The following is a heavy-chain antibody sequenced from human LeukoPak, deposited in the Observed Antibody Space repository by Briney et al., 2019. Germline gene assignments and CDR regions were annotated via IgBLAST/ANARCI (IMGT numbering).Heavy chain of an antibody. J-gene: IGHJ4*02. CDR1: DFTVSSNS. D-gene: IGHD1-26*01. CDR3: ATESYGGA. CDR2: TYSSGST. Sequence: QPGGSLRLSCAAFDFTVSSNSMSWVRQAPGKGLEWVSVTYSSGSTHYADSVKGRFTISRDSSKNTPYLQMNSLRAEDTAVYYCATESYGGAWGQGTLVTVSS. V-gene: IGHV3-53*01.